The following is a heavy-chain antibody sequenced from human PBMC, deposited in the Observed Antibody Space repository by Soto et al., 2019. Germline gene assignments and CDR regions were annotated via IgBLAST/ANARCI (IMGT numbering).Heavy chain of an antibody. J-gene: IGHJ4*02. CDR2: INPSGGST. V-gene: IGHV1-46*01. D-gene: IGHD5-18*01. CDR3: ASLDTARVETAGY. Sequence: ASVKVSCKASGYTFTSYYMHWVRQAPGQGLEWMGIINPSGGSTSYAQKFQGRVTMTRDTSTSTVYMELNSLRVEDTALYYCASLDTARVETAGYWGQGTLVTVSS. CDR1: GYTFTSYY.